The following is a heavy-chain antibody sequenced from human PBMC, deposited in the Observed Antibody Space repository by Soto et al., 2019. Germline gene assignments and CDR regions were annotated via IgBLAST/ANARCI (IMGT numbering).Heavy chain of an antibody. CDR1: GYTFTGYY. J-gene: IGHJ5*02. CDR3: ARAADCTTGICYTFGH. V-gene: IGHV1-2*04. D-gene: IGHD2-8*01. CDR2: INPNSGGT. Sequence: ASVKVSCKASGYTFTGYYMHWVRQAPGQGLEWMGWINPNSGGTNYAQKFQGWVTMTSDTSISTAYMELSRLRSDDTAVYYCARAADCTTGICYTFGHWGQGTLVTVSS.